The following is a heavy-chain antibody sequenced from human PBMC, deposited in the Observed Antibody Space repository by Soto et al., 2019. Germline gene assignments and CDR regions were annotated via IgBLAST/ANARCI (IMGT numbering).Heavy chain of an antibody. Sequence: GESRKIPCYGSGYMFPIYHISLVRQMPGKGLEWVGKIDPTDSRTMYRPSSRARITISVDKYINNAYLEWGRLKASDTAMYYCERHDPTGDFDFWGQGTQVTVSS. CDR1: GYMFPIYH. D-gene: IGHD1-1*01. J-gene: IGHJ4*02. CDR2: IDPTDSRT. CDR3: ERHDPTGDFDF. V-gene: IGHV5-10-1*01.